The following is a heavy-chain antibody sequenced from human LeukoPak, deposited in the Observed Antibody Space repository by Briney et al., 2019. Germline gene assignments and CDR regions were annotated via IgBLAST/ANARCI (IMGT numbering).Heavy chain of an antibody. V-gene: IGHV1-8*01. J-gene: IGHJ4*02. D-gene: IGHD3-22*01. Sequence: ASVKVSCKASGYTFTSYDINWVRPATGQGLEWMGWMNPNSGNTGYAQKFQGRVTMTRNTSISTAYMELSSLRSEDTAVYYCAGSIPNHTYYYDSSGYDYWGQGTLVTVSP. CDR1: GYTFTSYD. CDR2: MNPNSGNT. CDR3: AGSIPNHTYYYDSSGYDY.